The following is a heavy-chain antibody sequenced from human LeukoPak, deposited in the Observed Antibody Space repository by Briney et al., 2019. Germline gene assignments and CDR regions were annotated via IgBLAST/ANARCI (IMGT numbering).Heavy chain of an antibody. CDR2: IYYSGST. D-gene: IGHD2-15*01. V-gene: IGHV4-30-4*01. CDR1: GGSISSGDYY. J-gene: IGHJ3*02. CDR3: ARDPEYCSGGSCYRYYHAFDI. Sequence: SQTLSLTCTVSGGSISSGDYYWSWIRQPPGKSLEWIGYIYYSGSTYYNPSLKSRVTISVDTSKNQFSLKLSSVTAADTAVYYCARDPEYCSGGSCYRYYHAFDIWGPGTMVTVSS.